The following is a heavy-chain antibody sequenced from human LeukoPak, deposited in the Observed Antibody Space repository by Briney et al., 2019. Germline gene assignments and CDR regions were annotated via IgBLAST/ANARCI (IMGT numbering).Heavy chain of an antibody. CDR2: ISSSSSYI. V-gene: IGHV3-21*01. J-gene: IGHJ4*02. Sequence: GGSLRLSCAASGFIISNYAMMWVRQAPGKGLEWVSSISSSSSYIYYADSVKGRFTISRDNAKNSLYLQMNSLRAEDTAVYYCARELGSSWSLDYWGQGTLVTVSS. CDR3: ARELGSSWSLDY. D-gene: IGHD6-13*01. CDR1: GFIISNYA.